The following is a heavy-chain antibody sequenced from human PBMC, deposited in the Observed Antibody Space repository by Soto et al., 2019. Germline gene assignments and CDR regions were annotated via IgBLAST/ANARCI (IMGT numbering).Heavy chain of an antibody. CDR1: GGSVSSGSYY. CDR2: VYYSGST. V-gene: IGHV4-61*01. CDR3: ARDNVWAADQNWFDH. J-gene: IGHJ5*02. Sequence: ETLSLTCTVSGGSVSSGSYYWSWIRQPPGKGLEWIGYVYYSGSTNYNPSLKSRVTISVDTSKNQFSLKLSSVTAADTAVYYCARDNVWAADQNWFDHWGQGTLVTVSS. D-gene: IGHD6-13*01.